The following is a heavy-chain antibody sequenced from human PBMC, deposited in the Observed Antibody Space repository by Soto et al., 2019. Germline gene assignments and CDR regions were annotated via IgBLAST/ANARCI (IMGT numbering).Heavy chain of an antibody. D-gene: IGHD5-12*01. CDR2: ISYDGSNK. CDR1: GFTFSSYG. CDR3: AKDNGSGCDWLRVGDASDI. Sequence: QVQLVESGGGVVQPGRSLRLSCAASGFTFSSYGMHWVRQAPGKGLEWVAVISYDGSNKYYADSVKGRITISRDNSKNTLYVQMNSLRGEETAVYYCAKDNGSGCDWLRVGDASDIWGQGTMVTVSS. V-gene: IGHV3-30*18. J-gene: IGHJ3*02.